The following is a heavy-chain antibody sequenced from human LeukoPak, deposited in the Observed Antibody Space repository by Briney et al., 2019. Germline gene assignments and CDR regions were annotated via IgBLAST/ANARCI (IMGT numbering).Heavy chain of an antibody. J-gene: IGHJ5*02. D-gene: IGHD3-22*01. CDR3: ARGGPGYYDSSGYSEKYNWFGP. Sequence: SETLSLTCPVYGGSFSGYYWSWIRQPPGKGLEWIGEINHSGSTNYNPSLKSRVTISVDTSKNQFPLKLSSVTAADTAVYYCARGGPGYYDSSGYSEKYNWFGPWGQGTLVTVSS. CDR1: GGSFSGYY. V-gene: IGHV4-34*01. CDR2: INHSGST.